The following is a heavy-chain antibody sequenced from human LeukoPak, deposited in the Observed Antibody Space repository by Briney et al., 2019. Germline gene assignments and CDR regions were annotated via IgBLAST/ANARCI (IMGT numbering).Heavy chain of an antibody. CDR2: INPSGGST. Sequence: ASVKVSCKASGYTFTSYYMHWVRQAPGQGLEWMGIINPSGGSTSYAQKFRGRVTMTRDTSTSTVYMELSSLRSEDTAVYYCARDMSDRYYFDYWGQGTLVTVSS. J-gene: IGHJ4*02. D-gene: IGHD1-14*01. CDR1: GYTFTSYY. CDR3: ARDMSDRYYFDY. V-gene: IGHV1-46*01.